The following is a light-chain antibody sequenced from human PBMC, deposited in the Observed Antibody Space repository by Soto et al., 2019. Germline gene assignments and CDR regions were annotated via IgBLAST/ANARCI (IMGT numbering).Light chain of an antibody. J-gene: IGLJ3*02. Sequence: QSGLTQPPSASGTPGQRVIISCSGKTPNIGSNYVYWYRHLPGTAPQLLIYRNNQRPSGVPDRFSGSKSRTSASLAISGLRSEDEADYYCASWDDSLSGCVFGGGTKVTVL. V-gene: IGLV1-47*01. CDR2: RNN. CDR1: TPNIGSNY. CDR3: ASWDDSLSGCV.